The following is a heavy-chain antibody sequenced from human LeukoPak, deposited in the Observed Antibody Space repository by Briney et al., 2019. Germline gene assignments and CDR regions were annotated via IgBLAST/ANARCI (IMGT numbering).Heavy chain of an antibody. CDR2: IKPSNGAT. Sequence: ASVKVSCKASGHSFNEYYINWVRKAPGQGLEWMGWIKPSNGATNYAPKFQGRVTMTRDTSIGTAYMEMKRLKSDDTALYYCARGADPYCGAGCYFNYFDTWGQGTLVTVSS. CDR1: GHSFNEYY. D-gene: IGHD2-21*02. V-gene: IGHV1-2*02. CDR3: ARGADPYCGAGCYFNYFDT. J-gene: IGHJ5*02.